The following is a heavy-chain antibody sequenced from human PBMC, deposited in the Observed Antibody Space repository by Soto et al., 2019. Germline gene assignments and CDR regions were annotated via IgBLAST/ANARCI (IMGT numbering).Heavy chain of an antibody. Sequence: SETLSLTCTVSGGSISGCYWSWIRQTPGKGLEWIGYVYYSGSTNYNPSLKSRVTISVDTSKNQFSLKLRPVTAEDTAVYYCARASVTSYYYGSGSYYNRWFDPWGQGTLVTV. CDR3: ARASVTSYYYGSGSYYNRWFDP. CDR1: GGSISGCY. J-gene: IGHJ5*02. CDR2: VYYSGST. V-gene: IGHV4-59*01. D-gene: IGHD3-10*01.